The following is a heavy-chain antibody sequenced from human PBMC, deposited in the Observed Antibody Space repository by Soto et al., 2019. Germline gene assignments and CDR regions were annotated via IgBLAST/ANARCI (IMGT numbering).Heavy chain of an antibody. CDR3: AKKPDLYSGPGFFDA. CDR2: ISGGGGDT. D-gene: IGHD1-26*01. Sequence: SMRLSFAASGFSFSRFAMTWVRQAPGKGLEWVSSISGGGGDTYFADSVKGRFTTSSDNSKNTLYLQLNSLRAEDTAVYYCAKKPDLYSGPGFFDAWGQGYLVTVS. CDR1: GFSFSRFA. J-gene: IGHJ4*02. V-gene: IGHV3-23*01.